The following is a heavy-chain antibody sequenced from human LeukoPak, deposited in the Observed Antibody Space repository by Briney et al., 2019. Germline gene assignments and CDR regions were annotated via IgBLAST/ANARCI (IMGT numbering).Heavy chain of an antibody. CDR2: INHSGST. CDR3: ARAGLRYFDWLLDGGIDY. Sequence: SETLSLTCAVYGRSFSGYYWSWIRQPPGKGLEWIGEINHSGSTNYNPSLKSRVTISVDTSKNQFSLKLSSVTAADTAVYYCARAGLRYFDWLLDGGIDYWGQGTLVTVSS. J-gene: IGHJ4*02. CDR1: GRSFSGYY. D-gene: IGHD3-9*01. V-gene: IGHV4-34*01.